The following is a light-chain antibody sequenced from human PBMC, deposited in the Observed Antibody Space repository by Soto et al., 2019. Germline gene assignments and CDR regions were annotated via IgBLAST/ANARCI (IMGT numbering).Light chain of an antibody. Sequence: EIVMTQSPATLSVSPGERATLSCRASQSVSADLAWYQQKPGQAPRLLIYGASTRATGLPARFSGSGSGTEFTLTISSLQSEDFAAYYCQQRNSWPLTFGGGTKVEIK. V-gene: IGKV3-15*01. CDR2: GAS. J-gene: IGKJ4*01. CDR3: QQRNSWPLT. CDR1: QSVSAD.